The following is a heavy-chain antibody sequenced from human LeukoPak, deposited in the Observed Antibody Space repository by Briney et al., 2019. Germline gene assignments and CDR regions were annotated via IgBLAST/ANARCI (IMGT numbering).Heavy chain of an antibody. CDR2: IKSKTDGGTT. D-gene: IGHD3/OR15-3a*01. CDR1: GFTFSNAW. Sequence: PGGSLRLSCAASGFTFSNAWMSWVRQAPGKGLEWVGRIKSKTDGGTTDYTAPVKGRFTISRDDSKNTLYLQMNSLKTEDTAVYYCTSKDWLYYFDYWGQGTLVTVSS. V-gene: IGHV3-15*01. CDR3: TSKDWLYYFDY. J-gene: IGHJ4*02.